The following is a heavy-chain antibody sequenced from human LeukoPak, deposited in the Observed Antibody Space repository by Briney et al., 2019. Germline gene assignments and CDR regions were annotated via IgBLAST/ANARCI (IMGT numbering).Heavy chain of an antibody. CDR1: GYTFTGYY. Sequence: ASVKVSCKASGYTFTGYYMHWVRQAPGQVLEWMGWTNPNSGGTNYAQKFQGRVTMTRDTSISTAYMELSRLRSDDTAVYYCARVLFARWELLPGYWGQGTLVTVSS. CDR2: TNPNSGGT. CDR3: ARVLFARWELLPGY. V-gene: IGHV1-2*02. J-gene: IGHJ4*02. D-gene: IGHD1-26*01.